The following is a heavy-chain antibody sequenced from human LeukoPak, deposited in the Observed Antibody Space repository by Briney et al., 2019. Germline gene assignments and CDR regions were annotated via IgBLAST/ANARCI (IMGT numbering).Heavy chain of an antibody. CDR2: IYHSGST. J-gene: IGHJ4*02. V-gene: IGHV4-39*07. D-gene: IGHD6-13*01. CDR1: GGSISSSSYY. Sequence: SETLSLTCTVSGGSISSSSYYWGWIRQPPGKGLEWIGSIYHSGSTYYNPSLKSRVTISVDTSKNQFSLKLSSVTAADTAVYYCASRGYSSSSHDYWGQGTLVTVSS. CDR3: ASRGYSSSSHDY.